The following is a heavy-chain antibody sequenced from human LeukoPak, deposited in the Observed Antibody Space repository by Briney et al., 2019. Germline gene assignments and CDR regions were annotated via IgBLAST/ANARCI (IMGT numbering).Heavy chain of an antibody. CDR3: ARHAGYSSGWLVYYYMDV. CDR2: IYYSGST. V-gene: IGHV4-59*11. J-gene: IGHJ6*03. CDR1: SGSISSHY. Sequence: SETLSLTCTVSSGSISSHYWSWIRQPPGKGLEWIGYIYYSGSTNYNPSLKSRVTISVDTSKNQFSLKLSSVTAADTAVYYCARHAGYSSGWLVYYYMDVWGKGTTVTVSS. D-gene: IGHD6-19*01.